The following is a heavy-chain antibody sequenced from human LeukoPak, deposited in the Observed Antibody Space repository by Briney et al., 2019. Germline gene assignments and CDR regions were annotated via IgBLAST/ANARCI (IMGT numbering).Heavy chain of an antibody. V-gene: IGHV5-51*01. D-gene: IGHD3-22*01. CDR3: ARHVSYYDSSGYYSYYYYYGMDV. CDR2: IYPGDSDT. J-gene: IGHJ6*02. CDR1: GYSFTSYW. Sequence: GESLKISCKGSGYSFTSYWIGWVRQMPGKGLEWMGIIYPGDSDTRYSPSFQGQVTISADKSISTAYLQWSSLKASDTATYYCARHVSYYDSSGYYSYYYYYGMDVWGQGTTVTVSS.